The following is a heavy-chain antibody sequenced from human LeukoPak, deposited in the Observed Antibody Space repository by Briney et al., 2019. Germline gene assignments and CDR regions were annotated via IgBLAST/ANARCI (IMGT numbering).Heavy chain of an antibody. CDR1: GFTFSSYW. J-gene: IGHJ3*02. D-gene: IGHD3-9*01. CDR2: IKQDGSEK. CDR3: ASGVRYSRDAFDI. V-gene: IGHV3-7*01. Sequence: GGSLRLSCAASGFTFSSYWMSWVRQAPGKGLEWVANIKQDGSEKYYVDSVKGRFTISRDNAKNSLYLQMNSLRAEDTAVYYCASGVRYSRDAFDIWGQGTMVTVSS.